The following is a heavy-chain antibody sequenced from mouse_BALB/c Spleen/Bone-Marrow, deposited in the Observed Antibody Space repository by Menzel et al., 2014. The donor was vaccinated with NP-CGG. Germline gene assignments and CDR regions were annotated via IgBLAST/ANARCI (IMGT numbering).Heavy chain of an antibody. Sequence: QVQLQQSGAELVKPGASVKLSCKASGYTFTSYWMHWVKQRPGQGLEWIGEIDPSDSYTNYNQKFKGKATLTVDKSSSTAYMQLSSLTSEGSAVYYCARDSITTVVATDYWGQGNTLTVSS. CDR2: IDPSDSYT. V-gene: IGHV1-69*02. CDR3: ARDSITTVVATDY. CDR1: GYTFTSYW. J-gene: IGHJ2*01. D-gene: IGHD1-1*01.